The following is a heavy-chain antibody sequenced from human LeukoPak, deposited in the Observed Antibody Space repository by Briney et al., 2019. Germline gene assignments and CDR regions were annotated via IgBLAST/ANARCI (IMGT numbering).Heavy chain of an antibody. D-gene: IGHD3-9*01. J-gene: IGHJ4*02. Sequence: PSETLSLTCTVSGGSISSSSYYWGWIRQPPGKGLEWIGSIYYSGNTYYNPSLKSRVTISVDTSKNQFSLKLSSVTAADTAVYYCARVDWTTDYWGQGTLVTVSS. V-gene: IGHV4-39*07. CDR1: GGSISSSSYY. CDR3: ARVDWTTDY. CDR2: IYYSGNT.